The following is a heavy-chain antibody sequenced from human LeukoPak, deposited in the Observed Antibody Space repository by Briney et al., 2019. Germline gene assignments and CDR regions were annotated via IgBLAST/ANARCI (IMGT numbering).Heavy chain of an antibody. D-gene: IGHD3-22*01. J-gene: IGHJ4*02. V-gene: IGHV1-8*01. CDR2: MTPNNGNT. CDR1: GYTFTSYE. Sequence: ASVKVSCKASGYTFTSYEINWVRLATGQGLEWMGWMTPNNGNTVYAQKFQGRVTITADKSTSTAYMELSSLRSEDTAVYYCAREGGYYDSSSPYWGQGTLVTVSS. CDR3: AREGGYYDSSSPY.